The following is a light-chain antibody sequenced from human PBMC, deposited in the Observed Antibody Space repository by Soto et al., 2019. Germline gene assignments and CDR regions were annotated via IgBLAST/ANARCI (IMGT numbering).Light chain of an antibody. V-gene: IGKV1-33*01. J-gene: IGKJ4*01. Sequence: DIQMTQSPSSLSASVGDRVTITCQASQDVGNYLNWYQHKEGQAPKVLICDASNLGTGVPSRFSGSGSGTLFTFTISSLQPEDIATYYCQQYDNIPPTFGGGTKVDIK. CDR1: QDVGNY. CDR3: QQYDNIPPT. CDR2: DAS.